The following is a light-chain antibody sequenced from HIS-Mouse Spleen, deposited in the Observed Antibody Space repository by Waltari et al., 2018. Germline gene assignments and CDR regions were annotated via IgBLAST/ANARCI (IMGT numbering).Light chain of an antibody. CDR3: SSYTSSSFNVV. CDR2: DVS. Sequence: QSELTQPASVSGSPGQSIPISCTGTSSHVGGYNYVSWYQQHPGKAPKLMIYDVSNRPSGVSNRFSGSKSGNTASLTISGLQAEDEADYYCSSYTSSSFNVVFGGGTKLTVL. J-gene: IGLJ2*01. V-gene: IGLV2-14*03. CDR1: SSHVGGYNY.